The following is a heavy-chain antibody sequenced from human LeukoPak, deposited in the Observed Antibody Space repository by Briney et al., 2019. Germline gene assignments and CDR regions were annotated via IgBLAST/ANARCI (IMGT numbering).Heavy chain of an antibody. J-gene: IGHJ4*02. Sequence: PGGSLRLSCAASGLTVSSNYMSWVRQAPGKGLEWVSVIYSGGSTYYAASVKGRLTISRDNSKNALYLQMNSQRGADTAVYYCARGGRFLGYWGPTALVTVS. D-gene: IGHD1-26*01. CDR1: GLTVSSNY. CDR3: ARGGRFLGY. CDR2: IYSGGST. V-gene: IGHV3-66*01.